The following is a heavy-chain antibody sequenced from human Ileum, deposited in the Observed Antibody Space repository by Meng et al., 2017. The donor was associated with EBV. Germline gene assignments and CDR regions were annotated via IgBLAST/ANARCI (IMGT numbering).Heavy chain of an antibody. CDR2: IYYSGST. J-gene: IGHJ4*02. CDR3: ARGGWSLDY. CDR1: GGSISSYY. D-gene: IGHD2-15*01. V-gene: IGHV4-59*08. Sequence: QLQRQESCPGRVKLSATLSLPCTVTGGSISSYYWRWIRQPPGNGLEWIGYIYYSGSTNYNPPLKSRVTISVDTSKNQFSLNLSSVTAADTAVYYCARGGWSLDYWGQGTLVTVSS.